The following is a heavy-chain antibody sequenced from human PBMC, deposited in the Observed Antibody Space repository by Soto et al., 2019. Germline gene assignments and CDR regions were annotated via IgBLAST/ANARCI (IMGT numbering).Heavy chain of an antibody. D-gene: IGHD3-22*01. V-gene: IGHV1-3*01. Sequence: GASVKVSCKASGYTSTNYGMHWVRQAPGQRLEWMGWINAGSGNTKYSQKFQGRITITRDTSASTVYMELSSLRSEDTAVYYCAREYYYDSSGYYLSYFDYWGQGTLVTVSS. CDR3: AREYYYDSSGYYLSYFDY. J-gene: IGHJ4*02. CDR1: GYTSTNYG. CDR2: INAGSGNT.